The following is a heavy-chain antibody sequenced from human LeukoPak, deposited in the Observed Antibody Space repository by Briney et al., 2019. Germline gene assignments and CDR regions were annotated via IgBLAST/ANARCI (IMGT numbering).Heavy chain of an antibody. J-gene: IGHJ4*02. Sequence: GASVTVSCKTSGYTFTTYYMHWVRQASGQGLEWMGVINPVGGSTSYAPNFQGRVTMTRDSSTNTVYMELSSLRPDDTALYYCARDPSGSWQWFDYWGQGTLVTVSS. CDR1: GYTFTTYY. CDR2: INPVGGST. D-gene: IGHD1-26*01. V-gene: IGHV1-46*01. CDR3: ARDPSGSWQWFDY.